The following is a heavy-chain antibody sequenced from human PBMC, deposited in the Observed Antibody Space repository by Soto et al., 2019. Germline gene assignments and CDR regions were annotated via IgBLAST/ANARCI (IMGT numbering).Heavy chain of an antibody. D-gene: IGHD2-2*01. CDR3: AKVYTVDHTIFAN. CDR2: IKSKAGGETK. CDR1: GFSFTYAW. Sequence: EVQLVESGGGLVKPGVSLRLSCAGSGFSFTYAWMTWVRQAPGKGLEWVGRIKSKAGGETKDYAAHVKGRFTIPRADSTNTVFLQMDSLHTEDTAVYYCAKVYTVDHTIFANWGQGTLVTVSS. J-gene: IGHJ4*02. V-gene: IGHV3-15*01.